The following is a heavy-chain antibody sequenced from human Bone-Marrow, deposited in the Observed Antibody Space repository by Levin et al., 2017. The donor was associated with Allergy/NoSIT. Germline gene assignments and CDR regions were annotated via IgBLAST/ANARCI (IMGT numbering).Heavy chain of an antibody. CDR1: GGSISSYY. CDR3: ARDMAAGAFDY. V-gene: IGHV4-59*01. J-gene: IGHJ4*02. CDR2: IYYSGST. Sequence: SETLSLTCTVSGGSISSYYWSWIRQPPGKGLEWIGYIYYSGSTNYNPSLKSRVTISVDTSKNQFSLKLSSVTAADTAVYYCARDMAAGAFDYWGQGTLVTVSS. D-gene: IGHD6-19*01.